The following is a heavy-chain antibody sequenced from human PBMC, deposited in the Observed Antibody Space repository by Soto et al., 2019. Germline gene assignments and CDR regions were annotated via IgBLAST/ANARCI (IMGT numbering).Heavy chain of an antibody. J-gene: IGHJ3*02. Sequence: PSETLSLTCTVSGGSISSYYWSWIRQPPGKGLEWIGYIYYSGSTYYNPSLKSRVTISVDTSKNQFSLKLSSVTAADTAVYYCARHKKVGASTLDAFDIWGQGTMVTFSS. D-gene: IGHD1-26*01. CDR1: GGSISSYY. CDR2: IYYSGST. CDR3: ARHKKVGASTLDAFDI. V-gene: IGHV4-59*08.